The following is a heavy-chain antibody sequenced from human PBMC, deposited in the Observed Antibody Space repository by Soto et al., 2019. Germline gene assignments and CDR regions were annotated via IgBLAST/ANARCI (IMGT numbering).Heavy chain of an antibody. J-gene: IGHJ4*02. CDR2: IYYSGST. Sequence: PSETLSLTCTVSGGSISSSSYYWGWIRQPPGKGLEWIGSIYYSGSTYYNPSLKSRVTISVDTSKNQFSLKLSSVTAADTAVYYCASFRPHYYFDYWGQGTLVTVSS. D-gene: IGHD6-6*01. CDR3: ASFRPHYYFDY. V-gene: IGHV4-39*01. CDR1: GGSISSSSYY.